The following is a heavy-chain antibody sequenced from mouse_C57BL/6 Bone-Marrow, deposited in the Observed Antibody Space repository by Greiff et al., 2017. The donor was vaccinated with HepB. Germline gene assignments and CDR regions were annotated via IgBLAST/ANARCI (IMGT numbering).Heavy chain of an antibody. CDR3: ARGGVIFDY. D-gene: IGHD2-2*01. Sequence: ESGPGLVKPSQSLSLTCSVTGYSITSGYYWNWIRQFPGNKLEWMGYISYDGSNNYNPSLKNRISITRDTSKNQFFLKLNSVTTEDTATYYCARGGVIFDYWGQGTTLTVSS. CDR1: GYSITSGYY. CDR2: ISYDGSN. V-gene: IGHV3-6*01. J-gene: IGHJ2*01.